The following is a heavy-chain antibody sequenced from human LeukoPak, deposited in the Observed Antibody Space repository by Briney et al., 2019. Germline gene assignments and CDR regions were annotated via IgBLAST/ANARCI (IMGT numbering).Heavy chain of an antibody. J-gene: IGHJ4*02. CDR1: GXTFSSNP. V-gene: IGHV3-30*04. Sequence: HPGGSLRLSCAASGXTFSSNPVHWVRQAPGKGLQWVAVISYDGRNTDYADSVKGRFTISRDNFQNTLYLQMNSLRAADTAVYYCAREQGLQLWDYWGQGTLVTVSS. D-gene: IGHD5-18*01. CDR3: AREQGLQLWDY. CDR2: ISYDGRNT.